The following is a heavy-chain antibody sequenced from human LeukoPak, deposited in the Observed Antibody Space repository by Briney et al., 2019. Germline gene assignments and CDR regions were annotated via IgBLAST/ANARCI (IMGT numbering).Heavy chain of an antibody. J-gene: IGHJ4*02. D-gene: IGHD2-15*01. CDR2: ISGSGGST. Sequence: GGSLRLSCAASGFTLSSYAMSWVRQAPGKGLEWVSAISGSGGSTYYADSVKGRFTISRDNSKNTLYLQMNSLRAEDTAVYYCAKTRMHCSGGSCYSHDYWGQGTLVTVSS. CDR1: GFTLSSYA. CDR3: AKTRMHCSGGSCYSHDY. V-gene: IGHV3-23*01.